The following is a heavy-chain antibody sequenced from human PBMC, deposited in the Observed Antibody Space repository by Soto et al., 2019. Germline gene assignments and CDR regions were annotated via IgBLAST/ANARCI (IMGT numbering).Heavy chain of an antibody. CDR1: GYTFTSYY. CDR3: ARGKQQLVMKPHYFDY. J-gene: IGHJ4*02. D-gene: IGHD6-13*01. V-gene: IGHV1-46*01. CDR2: INPSGGST. Sequence: ASVKVSCKASGYTFTSYYMHWVRQAPGQGLEWMGIINPSGGSTSYAQKFQGRVTMTRDTSTSTVYMELSSLRSEDTAVYYCARGKQQLVMKPHYFDYWGQGTLVTVSS.